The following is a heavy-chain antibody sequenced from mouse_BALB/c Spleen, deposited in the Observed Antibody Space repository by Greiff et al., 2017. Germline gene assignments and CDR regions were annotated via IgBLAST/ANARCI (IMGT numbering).Heavy chain of an antibody. J-gene: IGHJ3*01. V-gene: IGHV14-3*02. D-gene: IGHD4-1*01. CDR2: IDPANGNT. CDR3: AILTGTGWFAY. CDR1: GFNIKDTY. Sequence: VQLQQSGAELVKPGASVKLSCTASGFNIKDTYMHWVKQRPEQGLEWIGRIDPANGNTIYDPKFQGKASITADTSSNTAYLQLSSLTSEDTAVYYCAILTGTGWFAYWGQGTLVTVSA.